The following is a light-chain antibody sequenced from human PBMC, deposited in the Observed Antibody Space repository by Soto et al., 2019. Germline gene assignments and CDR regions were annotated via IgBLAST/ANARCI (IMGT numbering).Light chain of an antibody. CDR3: MQSIYLPPFT. Sequence: VMPQTPLSLAVTPGQPDSISCKSSESLLHSDGRTYLYWYLQKPGQPPQPLVYEVPNRFTGVPDRFSGSGSWTDFTLNISRVDAEDVEAYYCMQSIYLPPFTFGPGT. V-gene: IGKV2D-29*01. J-gene: IGKJ3*01. CDR1: ESLLHSDGRTY. CDR2: EVP.